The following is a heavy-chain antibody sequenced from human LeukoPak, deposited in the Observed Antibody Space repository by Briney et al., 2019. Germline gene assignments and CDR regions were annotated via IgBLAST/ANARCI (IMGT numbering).Heavy chain of an antibody. Sequence: GSLRLSCEVSGFTFSDYYMNWVRQAPGKGLEWVGRSKNKANGYTTEYAASVKGRFTISRDDSKSSLYLQMNSLKTEDTAVYYCTRGAMVRGGNSYYHGMDVWGQGTTVTVSS. CDR2: SKNKANGYTT. J-gene: IGHJ6*02. CDR1: GFTFSDYY. CDR3: TRGAMVRGGNSYYHGMDV. D-gene: IGHD3-10*01. V-gene: IGHV3-72*01.